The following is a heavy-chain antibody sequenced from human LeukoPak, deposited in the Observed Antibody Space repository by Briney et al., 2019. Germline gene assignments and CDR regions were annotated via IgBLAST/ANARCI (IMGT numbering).Heavy chain of an antibody. J-gene: IGHJ6*03. D-gene: IGHD3-10*01. CDR1: GYTFTSYY. Sequence: ASVKVSCKASGYTFTSYYMHWVRQAPGQGLEWMGIINPSGGSTSYAQKFQGRVTMTRDMSTSTVYMELSSLRSEDTAVYYCATDSGGYYYYMDVWGKGTTVTVSS. V-gene: IGHV1-46*01. CDR3: ATDSGGYYYYMDV. CDR2: INPSGGST.